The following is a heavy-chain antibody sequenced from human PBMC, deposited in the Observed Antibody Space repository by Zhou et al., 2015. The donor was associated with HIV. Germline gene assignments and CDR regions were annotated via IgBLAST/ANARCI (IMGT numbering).Heavy chain of an antibody. CDR3: AKDNNFVGATTAFDW. D-gene: IGHD1-26*01. Sequence: EVQLLESGGGLVQPGGSLRLSCGVSGFTFSSYAMSWVRQAPGKGLEWVSGISASGGSTYYADSVKGRFIISRDDSKNTVSLHMNSLRTEDTAVYYCAKDNNFVGATTAFDWWGQGTLVTVSS. CDR2: ISASGGST. V-gene: IGHV3-23*01. J-gene: IGHJ4*02. CDR1: GFTFSSYA.